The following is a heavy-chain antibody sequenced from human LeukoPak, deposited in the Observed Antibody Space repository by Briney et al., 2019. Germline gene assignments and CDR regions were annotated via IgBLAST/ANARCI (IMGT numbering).Heavy chain of an antibody. Sequence: TSQTLSLTCTVSGGSISSGGYYWSWLRQHPGKGLEWIGYIYYSGSTYHNPSLKSRVTISVDTSKNQFSLKLSSVTAADTAVYYCARDGRMALWSPIDYWGQGTLVTVSS. CDR3: ARDGRMALWSPIDY. J-gene: IGHJ4*02. CDR1: GGSISSGGYY. V-gene: IGHV4-31*03. CDR2: IYYSGST. D-gene: IGHD3-10*01.